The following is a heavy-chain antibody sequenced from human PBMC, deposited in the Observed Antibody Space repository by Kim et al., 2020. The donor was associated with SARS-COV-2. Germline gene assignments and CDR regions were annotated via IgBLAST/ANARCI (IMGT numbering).Heavy chain of an antibody. CDR1: GFTFSSYA. Sequence: GGSLRLSCAASGFTFSSYAMHWVRQAPGKGLEWVAVISYDGSNKYYADSVKGRFTISRDNSKNTLYLQMNSLRAEDTAVYYCARVAATFDCLSPNYSYYG. CDR2: ISYDGSNK. V-gene: IGHV3-30*04. D-gene: IGHD3-9*01. J-gene: IGHJ6*01. CDR3: ARVAATFDCLSPNYSYYG.